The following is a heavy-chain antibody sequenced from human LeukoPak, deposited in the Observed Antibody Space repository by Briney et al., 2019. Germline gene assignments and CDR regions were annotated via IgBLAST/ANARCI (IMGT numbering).Heavy chain of an antibody. CDR3: ATDPVPFTRSWYLMGAFDI. J-gene: IGHJ3*02. D-gene: IGHD6-13*01. Sequence: ASVKVSCKVSGYTLTELSMHWVRQAPGKGLEWMGGFDPEDGETIYAQKFQGRVTMTEDTSTDTAYMELSSLRSEDTAVYYCATDPVPFTRSWYLMGAFDIWGQGTMVTVSS. CDR1: GYTLTELS. CDR2: FDPEDGET. V-gene: IGHV1-24*01.